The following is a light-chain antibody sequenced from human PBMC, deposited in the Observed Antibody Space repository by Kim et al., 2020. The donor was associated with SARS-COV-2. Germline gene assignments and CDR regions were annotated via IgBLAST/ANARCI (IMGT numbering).Light chain of an antibody. CDR3: QQANSFPFT. J-gene: IGKJ3*01. CDR2: AAS. CDR1: QDISGW. V-gene: IGKV1-12*01. Sequence: SASVGDRVVITCRASQDISGWLAWYQQKPGKAPQLLIYAASSLQSGVPSRFSGSGSETEFTLTINSLQPEDFATYYCQQANSFPFTFGPGTKLEI.